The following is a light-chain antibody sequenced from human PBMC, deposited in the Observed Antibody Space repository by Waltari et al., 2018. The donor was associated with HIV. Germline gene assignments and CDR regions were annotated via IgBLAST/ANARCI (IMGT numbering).Light chain of an antibody. CDR1: ALPKQY. CDR3: QAADSSGTYKGNWV. Sequence: SYELTQPPSVSVSPGQTARITCSGDALPKQYAYWYQQKPGQAPVLVIYKDSERHSGIPERFSGSSSGTTVTLTISGVQAEDEADYYCQAADSSGTYKGNWVFGGGTKLTVL. J-gene: IGLJ3*02. CDR2: KDS. V-gene: IGLV3-25*03.